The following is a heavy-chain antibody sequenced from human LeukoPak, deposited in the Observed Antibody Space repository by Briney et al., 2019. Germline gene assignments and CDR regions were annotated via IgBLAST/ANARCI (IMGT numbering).Heavy chain of an antibody. V-gene: IGHV1-69*13. CDR3: AREGSSRDQLISAKFSFDY. D-gene: IGHD2-2*01. CDR1: GGTFSSYA. Sequence: SVKVSCKASGGTFSSYAISWVRQAPGQGLEWMGGIIPIFGTANYAQKFQGRVTITADESTSTAYMELSSLRSEDTAVYYCAREGSSRDQLISAKFSFDYWGQGSLVTVSS. J-gene: IGHJ4*02. CDR2: IIPIFGTA.